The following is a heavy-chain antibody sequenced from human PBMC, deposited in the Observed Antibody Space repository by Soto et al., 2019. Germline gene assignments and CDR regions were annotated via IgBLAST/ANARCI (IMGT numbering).Heavy chain of an antibody. V-gene: IGHV4-34*01. CDR3: ARGTVAENTFYDYYGMDV. D-gene: IGHD4-17*01. CDR1: GGTFSGYY. CDR2: INHSGST. J-gene: IGHJ6*02. Sequence: SETLSLTCAVYGGTFSGYYWSWIRQPPGKGLEWIGEINHSGSTNYNPSLKSRVTISVDTSKNQFSLRLSSVTAADTAVYYCARGTVAENTFYDYYGMDVWGQGTTVTVSS.